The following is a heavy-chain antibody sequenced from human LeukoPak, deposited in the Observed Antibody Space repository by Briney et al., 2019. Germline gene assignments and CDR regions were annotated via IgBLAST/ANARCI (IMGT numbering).Heavy chain of an antibody. J-gene: IGHJ1*01. CDR2: ISSSSSYI. CDR3: VESSSGVYTESFQH. Sequence: PGGSLRLSCAASGFTFSSYSMNWVRQAPGKGLEWVSSISSSSSYIYYADSVKGRFTISRDNAKNSLYLQMNSLRAEDTAVYYCVESSSGVYTESFQHWGQGTLVTVSS. D-gene: IGHD3-22*01. CDR1: GFTFSSYS. V-gene: IGHV3-21*01.